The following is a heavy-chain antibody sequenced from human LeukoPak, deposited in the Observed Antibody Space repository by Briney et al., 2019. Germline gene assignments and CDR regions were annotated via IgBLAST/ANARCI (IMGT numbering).Heavy chain of an antibody. CDR3: ARDGITMRILEY. Sequence: GGSLRLSCAASGFTFSDYSMNWVRQAPGKGLEWVSSISSSSRYIYYADSVKGRFSISRDNAKNSLYLQMDSLRAEDTAVYYCARDGITMRILEYWGQGTLVTVSS. CDR2: ISSSSRYI. D-gene: IGHD3-10*01. CDR1: GFTFSDYS. J-gene: IGHJ4*02. V-gene: IGHV3-21*01.